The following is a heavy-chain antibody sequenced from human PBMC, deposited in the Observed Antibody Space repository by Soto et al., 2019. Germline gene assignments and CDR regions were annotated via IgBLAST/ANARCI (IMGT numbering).Heavy chain of an antibody. J-gene: IGHJ6*02. V-gene: IGHV5-51*01. Sequence: GESLKISCKGSGYSFTSYWIGWVRQMPGKGLEWMGIIYPGDSDTRYSPSFQGQVTISADKSISTAYLQWSSLKASDTAMYYCARPRSYSDYYYGMDVWGQGTTVTVS. CDR1: GYSFTSYW. CDR3: ARPRSYSDYYYGMDV. D-gene: IGHD1-26*01. CDR2: IYPGDSDT.